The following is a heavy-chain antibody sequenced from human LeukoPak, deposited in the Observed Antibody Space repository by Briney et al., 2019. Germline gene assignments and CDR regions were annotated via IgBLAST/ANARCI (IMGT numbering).Heavy chain of an antibody. CDR2: IIPIFGTA. Sequence: SVKVSCKASGGTFSSYAISWVRQAPGQGLEWMGGIIPIFGTANYAQKFQGRVTITADESTSTAYMELSSLRSEDTAVYYCASDKSGMEYNWFDPWGQGTLVTVSS. CDR3: ASDKSGMEYNWFDP. V-gene: IGHV1-69*01. CDR1: GGTFSSYA. D-gene: IGHD1-14*01. J-gene: IGHJ5*02.